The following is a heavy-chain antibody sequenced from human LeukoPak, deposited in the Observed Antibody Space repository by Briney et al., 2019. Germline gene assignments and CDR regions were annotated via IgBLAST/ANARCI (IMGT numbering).Heavy chain of an antibody. CDR1: GFTLSNAW. D-gene: IGHD2-2*01. V-gene: IGHV3-30*03. CDR3: ARGYCSSISCYVDY. CDR2: ISYDGSNK. J-gene: IGHJ4*02. Sequence: PGGSLRLSCAASGFTLSNAWMNWVRQAPGKGLGWVAVISYDGSNKYYADSVKGRFTISRDISKNTLYLQMSSLRAEDTAVYYCARGYCSSISCYVDYWGQGTLVTVSS.